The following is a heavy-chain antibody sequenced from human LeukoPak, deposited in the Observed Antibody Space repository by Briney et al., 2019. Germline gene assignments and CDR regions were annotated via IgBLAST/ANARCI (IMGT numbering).Heavy chain of an antibody. CDR2: ISWNSGSI. J-gene: IGHJ6*03. CDR3: AKGDTAMVYYYMDV. Sequence: GRSLRLSCAASGFTFDDYAMHWVRQAPGKGLEWVSGISWNSGSIGYEDSVKGRFTISRDNAKNSLYLQMNGLRTEDTALYYCAKGDTAMVYYYMDVWGKGTTVTVSS. CDR1: GFTFDDYA. D-gene: IGHD5-18*01. V-gene: IGHV3-9*01.